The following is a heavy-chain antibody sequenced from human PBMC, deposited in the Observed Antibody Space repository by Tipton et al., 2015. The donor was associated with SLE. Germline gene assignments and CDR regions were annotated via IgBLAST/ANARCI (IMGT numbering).Heavy chain of an antibody. CDR3: AVDYSNYAYFDY. CDR2: INHSGST. J-gene: IGHJ4*02. D-gene: IGHD4-11*01. Sequence: TLSLTCAVYGGSFSGYYWSWIRQPPGKGLAWIGEINHSGSTNYNPSLKSRVTISVETSKNQFSLKLSSVTAADTAVYYCAVDYSNYAYFDYWGQGTLVTVSS. V-gene: IGHV4-34*01. CDR1: GGSFSGYY.